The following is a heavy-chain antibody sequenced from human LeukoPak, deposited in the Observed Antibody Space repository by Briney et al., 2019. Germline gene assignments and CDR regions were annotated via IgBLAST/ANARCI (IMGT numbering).Heavy chain of an antibody. D-gene: IGHD6-13*01. CDR2: INPNSGGT. V-gene: IGHV1-2*02. CDR1: FTXXX. CDR3: ARDRNSSPDY. Sequence: FTXXXXHWXXXXXXXXXEWMGWINPNSGGTNYAQKFQGRVTMTRDTSISTAYMELSRLRSDDTAVYYCARDRNSSPDYWGQGTLVTVSS. J-gene: IGHJ4*02.